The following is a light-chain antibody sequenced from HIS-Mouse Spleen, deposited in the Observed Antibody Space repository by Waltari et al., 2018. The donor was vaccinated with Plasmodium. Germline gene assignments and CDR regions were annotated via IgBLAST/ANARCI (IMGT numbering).Light chain of an antibody. CDR3: SSYTSSSTRV. CDR2: DVS. V-gene: IGLV2-14*03. J-gene: IGLJ3*02. Sequence: QSALTQPASVSGSPGQSITISCTGTSSDVGGYNYVSWYQQHPGKAPKLWIYDVSNRPSVVSNRFSGSKSGNTASLTISGLQAEDEADYYCSSYTSSSTRVFGGGTKLTVL. CDR1: SSDVGGYNY.